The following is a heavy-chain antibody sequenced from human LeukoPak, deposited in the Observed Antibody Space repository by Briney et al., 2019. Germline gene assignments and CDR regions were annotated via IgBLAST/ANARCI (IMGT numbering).Heavy chain of an antibody. CDR2: IRYDGSNK. J-gene: IGHJ5*02. Sequence: PGGSLRLSCAASGFTFKNYGMLWVRQAPGKGLEWVAFIRYDGSNKYYADSVKGRFTISRDNSKNTLYLQMNSLRAEDTAVYYCARDGRYCSGGSCPYPNWFDPWGQGTLVTVSS. V-gene: IGHV3-30*02. D-gene: IGHD2-15*01. CDR3: ARDGRYCSGGSCPYPNWFDP. CDR1: GFTFKNYG.